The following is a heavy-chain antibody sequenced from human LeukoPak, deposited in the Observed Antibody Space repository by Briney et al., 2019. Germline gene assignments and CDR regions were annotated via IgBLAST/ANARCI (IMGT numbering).Heavy chain of an antibody. J-gene: IGHJ4*02. CDR1: GYTFTGYY. CDR2: INPNSGGA. Sequence: ASVTVSCKASGYTFTGYYMHWVRHAPGQGLEWMGWINPNSGGANYAQKFQGRVTMTRDTSISTAYMELSRLGSDDTAVYYCARGDRIMITFGGVITFDYWGQGTLVTVSS. D-gene: IGHD3-16*01. CDR3: ARGDRIMITFGGVITFDY. V-gene: IGHV1-2*02.